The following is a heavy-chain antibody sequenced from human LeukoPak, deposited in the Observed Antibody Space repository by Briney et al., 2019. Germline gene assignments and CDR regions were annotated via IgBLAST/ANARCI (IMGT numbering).Heavy chain of an antibody. CDR3: AREDILTGFDY. CDR1: GLPVSSNY. J-gene: IGHJ4*02. CDR2: IYSGGST. D-gene: IGHD3-9*01. Sequence: PGGSLRPSCAASGLPVSSNYMGWGRHAPGKGLELVAVIYSGGSTYYADSVKGRFTISRDNSKNTLYLQMNSLRAEDTAVYYCAREDILTGFDYWGQGTLVTVSS. V-gene: IGHV3-53*01.